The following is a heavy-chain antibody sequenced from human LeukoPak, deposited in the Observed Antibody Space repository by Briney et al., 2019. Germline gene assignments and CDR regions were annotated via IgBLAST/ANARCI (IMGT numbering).Heavy chain of an antibody. CDR3: ARWNLGSDY. Sequence: GGSLRLSCEASGFTFIAYAMNWVRQAPGKGLKWLSYISSSSTTKYHADSVKGRFTISRDNTKNSLYLQMNSLRAEDTGVYYCARWNLGSDYWGQGTLVTVSS. V-gene: IGHV3-48*04. J-gene: IGHJ4*02. D-gene: IGHD1-1*01. CDR1: GFTFIAYA. CDR2: ISSSSTTK.